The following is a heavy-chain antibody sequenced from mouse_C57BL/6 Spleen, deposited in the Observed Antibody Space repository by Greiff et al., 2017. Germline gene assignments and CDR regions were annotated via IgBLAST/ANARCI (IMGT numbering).Heavy chain of an antibody. CDR2: ILPGSGST. CDR3: ARYYYGSRYYFDY. V-gene: IGHV1-9*01. J-gene: IGHJ2*01. Sequence: VQLQQSGAELMKPGASVKLSCKATGYTFTGYWIEWVKQRPGHGLEWIGEILPGSGSTHYNEKFKGKATFTADPSSNTAYMQLSSLTTEDSAIYYCARYYYGSRYYFDYWGQGTTLTVSS. D-gene: IGHD1-1*01. CDR1: GYTFTGYW.